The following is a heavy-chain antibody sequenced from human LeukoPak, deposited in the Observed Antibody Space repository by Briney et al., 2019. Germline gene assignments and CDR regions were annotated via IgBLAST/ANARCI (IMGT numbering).Heavy chain of an antibody. V-gene: IGHV1-24*01. D-gene: IGHD3/OR15-3a*01. CDR1: GYTLIEIS. Sequence: GASVKVSCKVSGYTLIEISMHWVRQAPGKALEWMGGFDPKDGETIYAQKFQGRVTMTEDTSTDTAYMELSSLRSEDTAVYYCARRKARDLILDYWGQGTLVTVSS. CDR2: FDPKDGET. CDR3: ARRKARDLILDY. J-gene: IGHJ4*02.